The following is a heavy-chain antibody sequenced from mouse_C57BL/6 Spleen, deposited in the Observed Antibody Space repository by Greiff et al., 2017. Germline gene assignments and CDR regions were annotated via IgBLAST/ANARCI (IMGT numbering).Heavy chain of an antibody. V-gene: IGHV1-82*01. CDR3: AREDYGYDVGADY. CDR1: GYAFSSSW. J-gene: IGHJ2*01. CDR2: IYPGDGDT. D-gene: IGHD2-2*01. Sequence: VQLQESGPELVKPGDSVKISCKASGYAFSSSWMNWVKQRPGKGLEWIGRIYPGDGDTNYNGKFKGKATLTADKSSSTAYMQLSSLTSEDSAVYFCAREDYGYDVGADYWGQGTTLTVSS.